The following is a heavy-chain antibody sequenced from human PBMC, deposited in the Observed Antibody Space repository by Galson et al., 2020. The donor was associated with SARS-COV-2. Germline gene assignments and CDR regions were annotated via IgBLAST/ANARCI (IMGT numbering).Heavy chain of an antibody. CDR1: GGSFSGYY. CDR2: INHSGST. J-gene: IGHJ5*02. CDR3: ARHKSVFPGRRSNWFDP. Sequence: SETLSLTCAVYGGSFSGYYWSWIRQPPGKGLEWIGEINHSGSTNYNPSLKSRVTISVDTSKNQFSLKLSSVTAADTAVYYCARHKSVFPGRRSNWFDPWGQGTLVTVSS. V-gene: IGHV4-34*01. D-gene: IGHD2-8*01.